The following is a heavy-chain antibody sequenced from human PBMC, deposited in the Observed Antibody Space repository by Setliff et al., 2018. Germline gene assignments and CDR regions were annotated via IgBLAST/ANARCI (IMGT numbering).Heavy chain of an antibody. D-gene: IGHD3-16*01. V-gene: IGHV1-3*01. CDR2: INAGNGNT. CDR3: AREWGSNGWAFDI. Sequence: ASVKVSCKASGYTFTSYAMHWVRQAPGQRLEWMGWINAGNGNTKYSQKFQGRVTITRDTSASTAYMELSSLRSEDTAVYYCAREWGSNGWAFDIWGQGTMVTVSS. J-gene: IGHJ3*02. CDR1: GYTFTSYA.